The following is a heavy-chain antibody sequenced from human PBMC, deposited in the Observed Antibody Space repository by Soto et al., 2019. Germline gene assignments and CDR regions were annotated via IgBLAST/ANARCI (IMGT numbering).Heavy chain of an antibody. V-gene: IGHV3-23*01. D-gene: IGHD3-22*01. CDR1: GFALNSYA. Sequence: GGSLRLSCAAFGFALNSYAIIFVRHAPCKWLEWVSAISATSDSTYYADTVKGRFTVSRDNSDNSKSTLYLQINGLRADDTAVYYCARSTYYYDGSGFFYYFDYWGQGTLVTVSS. CDR3: ARSTYYYDGSGFFYYFDY. J-gene: IGHJ4*02. CDR2: ISATSDST.